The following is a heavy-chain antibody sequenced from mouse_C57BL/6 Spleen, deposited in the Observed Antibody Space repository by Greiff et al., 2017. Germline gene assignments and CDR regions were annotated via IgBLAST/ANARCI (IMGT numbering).Heavy chain of an antibody. Sequence: QVQLQQSGAELVKPGASVKLSCKASGYTFTEYTIHWVKQRSGQGLEWIGWFYPGSGSIKYNEKFKDKATLTADKSSSTVYMELSRLTSEDSAVYFCARHEDAYDYDGYYFDYWGQGTTLTVSS. CDR3: ARHEDAYDYDGYYFDY. V-gene: IGHV1-62-2*01. D-gene: IGHD2-4*01. CDR1: GYTFTEYT. J-gene: IGHJ2*01. CDR2: FYPGSGSI.